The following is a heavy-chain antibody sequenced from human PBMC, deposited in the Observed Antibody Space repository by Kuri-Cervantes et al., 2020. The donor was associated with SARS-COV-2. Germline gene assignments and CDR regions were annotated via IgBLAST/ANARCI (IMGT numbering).Heavy chain of an antibody. CDR1: GYTFTSYG. V-gene: IGHV1-18*01. J-gene: IGHJ5*02. CDR2: ISAYNGNT. D-gene: IGHD3-10*01. CDR3: ARWRRATMVRGDTHWFDP. Sequence: ASVKVSCKASGYTFTSYGISWVRQAPGQGLEWMGWISAYNGNTNYAQKLQGRVTMTTDTSTSTAYMELRSLRSEDTAVYYCARWRRATMVRGDTHWFDPWGQGTLVTVSS.